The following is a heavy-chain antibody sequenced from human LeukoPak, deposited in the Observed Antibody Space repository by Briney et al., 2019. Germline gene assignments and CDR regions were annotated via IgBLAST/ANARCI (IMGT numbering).Heavy chain of an antibody. J-gene: IGHJ4*02. CDR1: GGTFSSYA. Sequence: GASVKVPCKASGGTFSSYAISWVRQAPGQGLEWMGGIIPIFGTANYAQKFQGRVTITADESTSTAYMELSSLRSEDTAVYYCARDSYYYDSSGPHSDYWGQGTLVTVSS. V-gene: IGHV1-69*13. D-gene: IGHD3-22*01. CDR3: ARDSYYYDSSGPHSDY. CDR2: IIPIFGTA.